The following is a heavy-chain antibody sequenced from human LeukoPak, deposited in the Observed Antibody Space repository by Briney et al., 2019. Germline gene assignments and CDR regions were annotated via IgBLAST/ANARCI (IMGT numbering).Heavy chain of an antibody. CDR1: GYTFTSYG. CDR3: ARLAALFPGYYYYYMDV. CDR2: ISAYNGNT. J-gene: IGHJ6*03. D-gene: IGHD6-6*01. V-gene: IGHV1-18*01. Sequence: ASVKVSCKASGYTFTSYGISWVRQAPGQGLEWKGWISAYNGNTNYAQKLQGRVTMTTDTSTSTAYMELRSLRSDDTAVYYCARLAALFPGYYYYYMDVWGKGTTVTVSS.